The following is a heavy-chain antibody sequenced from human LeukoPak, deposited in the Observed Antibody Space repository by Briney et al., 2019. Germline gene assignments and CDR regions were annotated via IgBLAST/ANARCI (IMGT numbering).Heavy chain of an antibody. J-gene: IGHJ6*02. CDR3: AREDSSGYYALDD. V-gene: IGHV3-48*03. D-gene: IGHD3-22*01. Sequence: GGPLRLSCAASGFTFSSYEMHWVREAPGKGREGVSYISSSGSITFYADSVKGRFTISRDNDKDTLYLQMNSLRDEDTAVYYCAREDSSGYYALDDRGQGTMVTVSS. CDR2: ISSSGSIT. CDR1: GFTFSSYE.